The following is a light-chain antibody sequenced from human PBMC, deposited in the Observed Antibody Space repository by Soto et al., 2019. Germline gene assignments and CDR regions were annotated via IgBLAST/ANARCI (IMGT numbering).Light chain of an antibody. CDR1: TSDFGTKKF. Sequence: QSALTQPASVSGSPGQSITISCIETTSDFGTKKFFSWYQQQPGKAPKIIIYEGTKRPSGVSSRFSGSKSGNTASLTVSGLQSDDEADYFCCLYTSFFSFFGGGTKVTVL. CDR3: CLYTSFFSF. CDR2: EGT. V-gene: IGLV2-23*01. J-gene: IGLJ2*01.